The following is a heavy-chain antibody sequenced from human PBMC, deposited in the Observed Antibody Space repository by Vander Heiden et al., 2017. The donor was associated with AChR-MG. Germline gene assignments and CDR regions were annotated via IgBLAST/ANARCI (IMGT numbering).Heavy chain of an antibody. D-gene: IGHD3-22*01. V-gene: IGHV3-23*01. CDR3: ANAYYYDSSGYYPPNDY. CDR2: ISGSGGST. CDR1: GFTFSSYA. J-gene: IGHJ4*02. Sequence: EVQLLESGGGLVQPGGSLRLSCAASGFTFSSYAMSWVRQGPGKGLGWVSAISGSGGSTYYADSVKGRFTISRDNSKNTLYLQMNSLRAEDTAVYYCANAYYYDSSGYYPPNDYWGQGTLVTVSS.